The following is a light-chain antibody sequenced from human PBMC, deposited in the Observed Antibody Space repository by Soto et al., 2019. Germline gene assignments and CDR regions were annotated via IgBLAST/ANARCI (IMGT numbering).Light chain of an antibody. CDR2: EVS. Sequence: QSVLTQPASVSGSPGQSITISCTGTSRDGGAYNYVSWYQQHPGKAPKLMIYEVSKRPSGVSNRLAGSKSGNTASLTISGLQAEDEADYYCSSYTTYSTLYVFGTGTKLTVL. CDR3: SSYTTYSTLYV. V-gene: IGLV2-14*01. J-gene: IGLJ1*01. CDR1: SRDGGAYNY.